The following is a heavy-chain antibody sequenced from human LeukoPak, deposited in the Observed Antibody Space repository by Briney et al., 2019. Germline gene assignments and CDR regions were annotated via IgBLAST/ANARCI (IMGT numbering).Heavy chain of an antibody. CDR1: GFTFSSYA. D-gene: IGHD3-16*01. Sequence: GGSLRLSCAASGFTFSSYAMHWVRQAPGKGLEWVSTISGSGDNTYYSDSVKGRFTISRDNSENTLFLQLNGLRADDTAVYYCAKGGWGTVLDYWGQGTLVTVSS. J-gene: IGHJ4*02. CDR3: AKGGWGTVLDY. V-gene: IGHV3-23*01. CDR2: ISGSGDNT.